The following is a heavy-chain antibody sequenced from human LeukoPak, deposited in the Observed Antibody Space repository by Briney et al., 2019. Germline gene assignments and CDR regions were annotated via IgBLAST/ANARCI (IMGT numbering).Heavy chain of an antibody. Sequence: GGSLRLSCVASRFTFNTYAVNWVRQAPGKGLEWVSAISSNGDITYYADSVRGRFTISRDNSKNTVSLQMNSLRADDTAVYYCATVKRDCSGGTCYSYDYWGQGTLVTVSS. D-gene: IGHD2-15*01. CDR2: ISSNGDIT. CDR3: ATVKRDCSGGTCYSYDY. CDR1: RFTFNTYA. J-gene: IGHJ4*02. V-gene: IGHV3-23*01.